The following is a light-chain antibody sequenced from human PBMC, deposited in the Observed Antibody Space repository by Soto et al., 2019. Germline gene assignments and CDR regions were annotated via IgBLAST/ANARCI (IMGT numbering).Light chain of an antibody. CDR3: QQSYSTLT. J-gene: IGKJ3*01. CDR1: QSLSTY. Sequence: DIQMTQSPSSLSASVGDRVTITCRASQSLSTYLNWYQQKPGKAPKLLIYAASSLQSGVPSRFSGSGSETDFTLAISSLQPEDFATYYCQQSYSTLTFGPGTKVDIK. CDR2: AAS. V-gene: IGKV1-39*01.